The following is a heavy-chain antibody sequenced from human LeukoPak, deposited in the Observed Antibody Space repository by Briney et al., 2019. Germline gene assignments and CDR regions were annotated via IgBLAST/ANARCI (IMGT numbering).Heavy chain of an antibody. J-gene: IGHJ4*02. CDR1: GFSLSTSGVG. Sequence: SGPTLVKPTQTLTLTCTFSGFSLSTSGVGVGWIRQPPGKALEWLALIYWDDDKRYSPSLKSRLTITKDTSKNQVVLTMTNMDPVDTAIYYCAHTRLWFGELHFDYWGQGTLVTVSS. D-gene: IGHD3-10*01. CDR2: IYWDDDK. V-gene: IGHV2-5*02. CDR3: AHTRLWFGELHFDY.